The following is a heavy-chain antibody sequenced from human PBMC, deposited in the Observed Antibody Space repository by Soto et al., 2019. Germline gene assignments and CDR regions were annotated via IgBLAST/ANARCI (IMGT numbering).Heavy chain of an antibody. CDR1: GFTFSSYA. D-gene: IGHD6-19*01. J-gene: IGHJ4*02. V-gene: IGHV3-23*01. CDR3: AKEYEYSSGWERIDY. Sequence: EVQLLESGGGLVQPGGSLRLSCAASGFTFSSYAMSWVRQAPGKGLEWVSAISGSGGSTYYADSVKGRFTISRENSKNTLYLKLNSMRAEDTAVYYCAKEYEYSSGWERIDYWGQGTLVTVSS. CDR2: ISGSGGST.